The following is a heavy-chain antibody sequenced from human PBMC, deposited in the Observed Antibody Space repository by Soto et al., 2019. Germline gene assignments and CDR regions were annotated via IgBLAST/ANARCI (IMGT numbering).Heavy chain of an antibody. Sequence: PGGSLRLSCAASGFTFSSYAMSWVRQAPGKGLEYVSAISSNGGSTYYADSVKGRFTISRDNSKNTLYLQMGSLRAEDMAVYYCARDEAPVLRFLEWLPLDVWGKGTTVTVSS. J-gene: IGHJ6*04. D-gene: IGHD3-3*01. CDR3: ARDEAPVLRFLEWLPLDV. CDR1: GFTFSSYA. CDR2: ISSNGGST. V-gene: IGHV3-64*02.